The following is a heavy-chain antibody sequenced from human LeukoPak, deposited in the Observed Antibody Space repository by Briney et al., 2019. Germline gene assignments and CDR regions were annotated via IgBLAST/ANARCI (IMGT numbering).Heavy chain of an antibody. D-gene: IGHD5-18*01. Sequence: SETLSLTCAVYGGSFSGYYWSWIRQPPGKGLEWIGEINHSGSTNYNPSLKSRVTISVDTSKNQFSLKLSSVTAADTAVYYCARCRGYSYGRSFDYWGQRTLVTVSS. CDR3: ARCRGYSYGRSFDY. CDR1: GGSFSGYY. J-gene: IGHJ4*02. CDR2: INHSGST. V-gene: IGHV4-34*01.